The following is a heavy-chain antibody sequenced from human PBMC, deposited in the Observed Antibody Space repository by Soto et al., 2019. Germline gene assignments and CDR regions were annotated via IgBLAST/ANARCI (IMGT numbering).Heavy chain of an antibody. J-gene: IGHJ4*02. D-gene: IGHD3-16*02. CDR1: GASVTTYY. Sequence: SETLSLTCTVSGASVTTYYWNWIRQSPGKGLEWIGSIYYSGSTYYNPSLKSRVTISVDTSKNQFSLKLSSVTAADTAVYYCARHFFYIWGSYRYLHYFDYWGQGTLVTVSS. CDR2: IYYSGST. CDR3: ARHFFYIWGSYRYLHYFDY. V-gene: IGHV4-59*05.